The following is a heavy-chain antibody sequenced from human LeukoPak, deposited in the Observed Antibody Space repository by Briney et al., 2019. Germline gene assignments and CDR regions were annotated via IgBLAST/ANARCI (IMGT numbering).Heavy chain of an antibody. CDR1: GYRFTTYW. CDR3: ARHHLNYYGSGSYPTLYYYGMDV. D-gene: IGHD3-10*01. Sequence: ESLKISCKVSGYRFTTYWIAWVRQMPGKGLEWMGIIYPGDSDSRYSPSFQGQVTISADKSISTAYLQWSSLKASDTAMYYCARHHLNYYGSGSYPTLYYYGMDVWGQGTTVTVSS. V-gene: IGHV5-51*01. CDR2: IYPGDSDS. J-gene: IGHJ6*02.